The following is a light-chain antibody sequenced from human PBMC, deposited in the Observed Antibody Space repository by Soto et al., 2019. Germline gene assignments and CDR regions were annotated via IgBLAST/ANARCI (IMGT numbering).Light chain of an antibody. CDR3: QQYGSSPRYS. Sequence: EIVLTQSPGTLSLSPGEGATLSCRASQSVSSTYLAWYQHKPGQAPRLLIYGASSRATGIPDRFSGSGSGTDFTLTLSRLEPEDFAMYYCQQYGSSPRYSFGPGTKLEIK. J-gene: IGKJ2*03. CDR2: GAS. V-gene: IGKV3-20*01. CDR1: QSVSSTY.